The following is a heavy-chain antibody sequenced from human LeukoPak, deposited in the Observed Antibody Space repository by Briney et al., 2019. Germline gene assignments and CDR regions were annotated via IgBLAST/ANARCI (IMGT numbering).Heavy chain of an antibody. CDR1: GFTFSSYA. CDR2: ISSNGGST. Sequence: GGSLRLSCAASGFTFSSYAMHWVRQAPGKGLEYVSAISSNGGSTYYANSVKGRFTNSRDNSKNTLYLQMGSLRAEDMAVYYCARQGIAAAGKPLDYWGQGTLVTVSS. J-gene: IGHJ4*02. CDR3: ARQGIAAAGKPLDY. V-gene: IGHV3-64*01. D-gene: IGHD6-13*01.